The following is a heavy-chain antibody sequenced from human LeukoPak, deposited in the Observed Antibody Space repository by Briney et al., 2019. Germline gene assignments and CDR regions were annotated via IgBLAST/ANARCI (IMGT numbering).Heavy chain of an antibody. Sequence: SVKVSCKPSGGTFSRYAISWVRQAPGQGLECMGGIIPIFRTADYAQKFQGRVTITADESTSTAYMELSRLRSEDTAVYYCARDPRARASSSWYDYWGQGTLVAVSS. J-gene: IGHJ4*02. CDR1: GGTFSRYA. CDR2: IIPIFRTA. CDR3: ARDPRARASSSWYDY. D-gene: IGHD6-13*01. V-gene: IGHV1-69*13.